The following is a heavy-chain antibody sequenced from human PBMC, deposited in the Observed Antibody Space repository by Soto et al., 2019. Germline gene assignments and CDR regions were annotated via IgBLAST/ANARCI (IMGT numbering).Heavy chain of an antibody. CDR3: ASGVAARHYYYYGMDV. J-gene: IGHJ6*02. CDR1: GGTFSSYA. Sequence: SVKVSCKASGGTFSSYAISWVRQAPGQGLEWMGGIIPIFGTANYAQKFQGRVTITADESTSTAYMELSSLRSEDTAVYYCASGVAARHYYYYGMDVWGQGTTVTVSS. D-gene: IGHD6-6*01. CDR2: IIPIFGTA. V-gene: IGHV1-69*13.